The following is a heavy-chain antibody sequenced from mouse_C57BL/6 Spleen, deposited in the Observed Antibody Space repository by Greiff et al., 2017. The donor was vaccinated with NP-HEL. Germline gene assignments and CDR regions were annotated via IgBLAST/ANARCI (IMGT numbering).Heavy chain of an antibody. J-gene: IGHJ3*01. CDR3: ARDIWDYGSRWFAY. CDR1: GFTFSSYA. V-gene: IGHV5-4*01. D-gene: IGHD1-1*01. CDR2: ISDGGSYT. Sequence: EVKLMESGGGLVEPGGSLKLSCAASGFTFSSYAMSWVRQTPEKRLEWVATISDGGSYTYYPDNVKGRFTISRDNAKNNLYLQMSHLKSEDTAMYYCARDIWDYGSRWFAYWGQGTLVTVSA.